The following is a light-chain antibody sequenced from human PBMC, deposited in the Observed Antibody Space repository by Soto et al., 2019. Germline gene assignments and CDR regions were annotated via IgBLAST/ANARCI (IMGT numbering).Light chain of an antibody. CDR1: SSDIGGYNY. J-gene: IGLJ2*01. CDR2: EVS. V-gene: IGLV2-14*01. CDR3: SSYTTSTTPYVL. Sequence: QSALTQPASVSGSPGQSITISCTGTSSDIGGYNYVSWYQQHPGKAPRLMIYEVSNRPSGVSNRFSGSKSGNTASLTISGLQPEDEADYHCSSYTTSTTPYVLFGGGTKLTVL.